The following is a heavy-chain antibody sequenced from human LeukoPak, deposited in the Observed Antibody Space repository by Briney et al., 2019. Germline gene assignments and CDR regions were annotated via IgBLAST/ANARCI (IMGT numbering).Heavy chain of an antibody. CDR3: ARIRQMDDYVWGSYRPKYYFDY. D-gene: IGHD3-16*02. CDR2: ITWGDDK. Sequence: SGPTLVNPTQTLTLTCTFSGFALSTTGMCVSWIRQPPGKALEWLARITWGDDKYYSTSLKTRLTISKDTSKNQVVLTMTNMDPVDTATYYCARIRQMDDYVWGSYRPKYYFDYWGQGTLVTVSS. V-gene: IGHV2-70*11. CDR1: GFALSTTGMC. J-gene: IGHJ4*02.